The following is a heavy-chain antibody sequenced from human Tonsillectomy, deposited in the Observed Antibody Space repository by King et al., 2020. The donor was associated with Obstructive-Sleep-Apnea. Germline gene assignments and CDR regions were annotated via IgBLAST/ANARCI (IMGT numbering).Heavy chain of an antibody. J-gene: IGHJ4*02. Sequence: QLVQSGAEVKKPGESLRISCKGSGYSFTSYWISWVRQMPGKGLEWMGRIDPSDSYTNYSPSFQGHFTISADKSISTAYLQWSSLKASDTAMYYCARVLYSSSPFDYWGQGTLVTVSS. CDR2: IDPSDSYT. CDR1: GYSFTSYW. CDR3: ARVLYSSSPFDY. D-gene: IGHD6-6*01. V-gene: IGHV5-10-1*01.